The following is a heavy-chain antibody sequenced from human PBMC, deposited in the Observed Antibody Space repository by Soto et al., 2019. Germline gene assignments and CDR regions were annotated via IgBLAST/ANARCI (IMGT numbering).Heavy chain of an antibody. CDR2: FFIGGNT. CDR1: GGSISSSTYY. CDR3: ARSRRGYSFGLFDS. J-gene: IGHJ4*02. V-gene: IGHV4-39*07. D-gene: IGHD5-18*01. Sequence: SETLSLTCTVSGGSISSSTYYWGWMRQPPGKGLEWIASFFIGGNTYYNPSLKSRVTMSIDTSKSRFSLELIYVTAADTAVYYCARSRRGYSFGLFDSWGQGTLVTVSS.